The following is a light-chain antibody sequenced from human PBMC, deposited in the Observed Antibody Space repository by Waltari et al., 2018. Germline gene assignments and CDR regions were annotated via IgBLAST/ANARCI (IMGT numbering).Light chain of an antibody. CDR3: GTWDDSLGAWV. V-gene: IGLV1-47*01. J-gene: IGLJ3*02. CDR2: RNS. CDR1: SSNIGSDY. Sequence: QSVLTQPPSASGTPGQRVTISCSGSSSNIGSDYVYWYQQFPGTAPKLLIYRNSHRPPGGPGRFSGSKVCTSTSLAIRWLPAGGGADYFFGTWDDSLGAWVFGGGTRVTVL.